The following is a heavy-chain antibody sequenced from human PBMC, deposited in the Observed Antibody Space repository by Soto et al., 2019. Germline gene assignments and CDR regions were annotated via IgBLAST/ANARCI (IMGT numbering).Heavy chain of an antibody. CDR3: ARDIRQPHRFGSSSTTNWFDP. CDR1: GFTFSSYG. CDR2: IWYDGSNK. D-gene: IGHD6-6*01. V-gene: IGHV3-33*01. Sequence: GGSLRLSCAASGFTFSSYGMHWVRQAPGKGLEWVAVIWYDGSNKYYADSVKGRFTISRDNSKNTPYLQMNSLRAEDTAVYYCARDIRQPHRFGSSSTTNWFDPWGQGTLVTVSS. J-gene: IGHJ5*02.